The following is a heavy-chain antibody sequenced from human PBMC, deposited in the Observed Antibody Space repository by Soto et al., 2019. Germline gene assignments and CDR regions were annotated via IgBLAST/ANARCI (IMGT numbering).Heavy chain of an antibody. D-gene: IGHD6-6*01. Sequence: EVHLLESGGGLVQPGGSLRLSCGASGFTFSTYAMTWVRQAPGAGLEWVSTITNTGGRTKYTDSVKGRFSISRYKAKNTVYLQMNRLRAEDTAVYFCAKEGDSSSDNCYDLDVWGGGTTVTVSS. CDR2: ITNTGGRT. V-gene: IGHV3-23*01. CDR1: GFTFSTYA. CDR3: AKEGDSSSDNCYDLDV. J-gene: IGHJ6*03.